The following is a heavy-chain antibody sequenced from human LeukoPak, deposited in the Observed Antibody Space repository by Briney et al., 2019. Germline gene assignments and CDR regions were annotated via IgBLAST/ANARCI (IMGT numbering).Heavy chain of an antibody. Sequence: GGSLRLSCAASGLTVSSSYMSWVRQAAGKGLEWVSIIYNDGSTYYADSMKGRFTISRDNSKNTLYLQVNSLRAEDTAMYYCARNILFALDIWGQGTMVTVSS. CDR2: IYNDGST. V-gene: IGHV3-53*01. J-gene: IGHJ3*02. CDR1: GLTVSSSY. CDR3: ARNILFALDI.